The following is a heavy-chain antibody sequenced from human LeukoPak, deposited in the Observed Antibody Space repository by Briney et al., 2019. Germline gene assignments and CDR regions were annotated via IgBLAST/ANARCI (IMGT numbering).Heavy chain of an antibody. D-gene: IGHD3-9*01. J-gene: IGHJ5*02. V-gene: IGHV4-34*01. CDR3: ARGRGYYDILTGYRNWFDP. CDR2: INHSGST. Sequence: GSLRLSCAASGFTFSSSAMSWIRQPPGKGLEWIGEINHSGSTNYNPSLKSRVTISVDTSKNQSSLKLSSVTAADTAVYYCARGRGYYDILTGYRNWFDPWGQGTLVTVSS. CDR1: GFTFSSSA.